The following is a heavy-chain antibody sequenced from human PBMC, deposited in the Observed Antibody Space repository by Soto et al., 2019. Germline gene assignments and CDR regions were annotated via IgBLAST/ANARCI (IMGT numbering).Heavy chain of an antibody. CDR2: INPSGGST. V-gene: IGHV1-46*01. Sequence: ASVKVSCKASGYTFTSYGISWVRQAPGQGLEWMGIINPSGGSTSYAQKFQGRVTMTRDTSTSTVYMELSSLRSEDTAVYYCARALRQLVQYYYYGMDVWGQGTTVTVSS. J-gene: IGHJ6*02. D-gene: IGHD6-6*01. CDR1: GYTFTSYG. CDR3: ARALRQLVQYYYYGMDV.